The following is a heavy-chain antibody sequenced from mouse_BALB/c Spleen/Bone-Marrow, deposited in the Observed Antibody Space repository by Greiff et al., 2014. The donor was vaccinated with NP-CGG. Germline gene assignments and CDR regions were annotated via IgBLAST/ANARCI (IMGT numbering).Heavy chain of an antibody. V-gene: IGHV1S81*02. CDR3: ARDWDEAYYFDY. J-gene: IGHJ2*01. CDR2: INPSNGRT. Sequence: QVQLQQSGDELVKPGASVKLSCKASGYTFTSYWMHWVKQRPGQGLEWIGEINPSNGRTNYNEKFKSKATLAVDKSSSTAYMQLSSLTSEDSAVYYCARDWDEAYYFDYWGQGTTLTVSS. D-gene: IGHD4-1*01. CDR1: GYTFTSYW.